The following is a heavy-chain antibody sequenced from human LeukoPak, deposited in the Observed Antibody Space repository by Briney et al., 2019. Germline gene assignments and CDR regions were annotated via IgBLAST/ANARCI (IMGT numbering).Heavy chain of an antibody. V-gene: IGHV3-9*01. D-gene: IGHD6-13*01. J-gene: IGHJ5*02. CDR1: GFTFDDYA. CDR3: AKALAAEGWFDP. CDR2: ISWNSGSI. Sequence: GGSLRLSCAASGFTFDDYAMHWVRQAPGKGLEWVSGISWNSGSIGYADSVKGRFTISRDNAKNSLYLQMNSLRAEDTALYYCAKALAAEGWFDPWGQGTLVTVSS.